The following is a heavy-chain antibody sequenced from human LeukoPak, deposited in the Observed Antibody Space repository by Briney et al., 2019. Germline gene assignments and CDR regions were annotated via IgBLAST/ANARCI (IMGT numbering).Heavy chain of an antibody. J-gene: IGHJ6*03. V-gene: IGHV3-7*01. CDR1: GFSFSDAW. Sequence: GGSLRLSCAASGFSFSDAWMSWVRQAPGKGLEWVANIKQDGSEKYYVDSVKGRFTISRDNAKNSLYLQMNSLRAEDTAVYYCARRKAAGGYYYYYYMDVWGKGTTVTVSS. D-gene: IGHD6-13*01. CDR2: IKQDGSEK. CDR3: ARRKAAGGYYYYYYMDV.